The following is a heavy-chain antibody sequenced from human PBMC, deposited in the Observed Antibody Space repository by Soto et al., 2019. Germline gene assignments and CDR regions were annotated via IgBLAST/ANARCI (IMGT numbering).Heavy chain of an antibody. J-gene: IGHJ6*02. CDR2: ITASNGNA. Sequence: ASVKVSCKASGYTFTNYGITWVRQAPGQGLEWMGWITASNGNANYAREIQGRLTLTRDTSTNTASMELRSLRSDDTAVYYCAMGASCSSTSCYDNFHYGLAVWGQGTTVTVSS. CDR1: GYTFTNYG. CDR3: AMGASCSSTSCYDNFHYGLAV. D-gene: IGHD2-2*01. V-gene: IGHV1-18*01.